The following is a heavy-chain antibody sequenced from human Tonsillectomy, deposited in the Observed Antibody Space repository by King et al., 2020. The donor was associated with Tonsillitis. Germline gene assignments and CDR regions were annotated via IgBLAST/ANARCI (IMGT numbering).Heavy chain of an antibody. V-gene: IGHV3-23*04. J-gene: IGHJ4*02. D-gene: IGHD6-19*01. Sequence: VQLVESGGGLVQPGGSLRLSCAAYGITFSNYAMSWVRQAPGKGLEWVSAISGSGGSTYYADSVKGRFTISRDNSKNTLFLQMNSLRAEDAAVYSCAKGRTFTGYSSGFDYWGQGTLVTVSS. CDR1: GITFSNYA. CDR3: AKGRTFTGYSSGFDY. CDR2: ISGSGGST.